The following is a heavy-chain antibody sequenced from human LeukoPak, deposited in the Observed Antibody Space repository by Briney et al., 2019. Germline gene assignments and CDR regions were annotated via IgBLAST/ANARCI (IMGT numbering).Heavy chain of an antibody. CDR3: AAGWYDNN. V-gene: IGHV3-74*01. D-gene: IGHD6-19*01. J-gene: IGHJ4*02. CDR2: INSDGSSI. Sequence: GGSLRRSCAASGFTFSTYWMHWVRQAPGKGLVWVSGINSDGSSINYADSVKGRFTSSRDNAKNTLYLQMSSLRADDTAVYYCAAGWYDNNWGQGTLVTVSS. CDR1: GFTFSTYW.